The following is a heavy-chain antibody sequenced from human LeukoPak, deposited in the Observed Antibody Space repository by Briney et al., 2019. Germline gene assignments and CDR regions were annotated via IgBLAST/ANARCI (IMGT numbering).Heavy chain of an antibody. CDR2: NFFHDGTT. CDR3: ARDSGNYHYDMDV. V-gene: IGHV1-46*02. CDR1: GYSFNSHH. Sequence: ASVKVSCKASGYSFNSHHVHWVRQAPGQGLEWMGINFFHDGTTSNTQKFPGRLTMTRDTSTSTVYMELSSLRSEDTAVYYCARDSGNYHYDMDVWGQGTTVIVSS. J-gene: IGHJ6*02. D-gene: IGHD3-10*01.